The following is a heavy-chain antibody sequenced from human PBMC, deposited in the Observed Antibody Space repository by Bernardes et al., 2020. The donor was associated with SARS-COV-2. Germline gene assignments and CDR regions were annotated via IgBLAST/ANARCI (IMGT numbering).Heavy chain of an antibody. Sequence: ASVKVTCKATGYTFTDYFIHWVRQAPGQRLEWMGWSNHNTGGTNYVQKFQGRVTMTRETSITTAYMELSWLGSDDTAIYYCARTRTTISTTGIPVDYWGQGTLVTVSS. J-gene: IGHJ4*02. CDR1: GYTFTDYF. CDR3: ARTRTTISTTGIPVDY. CDR2: SNHNTGGT. V-gene: IGHV1-2*02. D-gene: IGHD2-21*02.